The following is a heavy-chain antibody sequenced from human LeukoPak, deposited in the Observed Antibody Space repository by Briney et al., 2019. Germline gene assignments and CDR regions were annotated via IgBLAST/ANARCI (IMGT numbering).Heavy chain of an antibody. CDR3: ARGIHIAVAGTGGNWFDP. J-gene: IGHJ5*02. CDR1: GGAFSGFY. V-gene: IGHV4-34*01. CDR2: IKHSGST. Sequence: LGTPSLTCAVYGGAFSGFYWGWVPQPPGEGLGWVGGIKHSGSTNYNPPLKSRVTISVDTSKNQFSLKLSSVTAADTAVYYCARGIHIAVAGTGGNWFDPWGQGTLVTVSS. D-gene: IGHD6-19*01.